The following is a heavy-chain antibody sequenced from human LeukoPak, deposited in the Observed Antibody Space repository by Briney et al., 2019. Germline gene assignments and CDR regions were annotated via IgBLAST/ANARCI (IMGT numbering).Heavy chain of an antibody. V-gene: IGHV3-21*01. D-gene: IGHD6-6*01. Sequence: GGSLRLSCAASGFTFSSYSMNWVRQAPGKGLEWVSSISSSSYIYYADSVKGRFTISRDNAKNSLYLQMNSLRAEDTAVYYCARRGGSSSRRSPIDYWGQGTLVTVSS. CDR2: ISSSSYI. J-gene: IGHJ4*02. CDR1: GFTFSSYS. CDR3: ARRGGSSSRRSPIDY.